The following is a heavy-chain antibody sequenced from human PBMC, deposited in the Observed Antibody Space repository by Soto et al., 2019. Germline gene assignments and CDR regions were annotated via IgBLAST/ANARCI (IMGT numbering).Heavy chain of an antibody. CDR2: IYPGDSDT. CDR1: GYRYTSYW. D-gene: IGHD3-22*01. J-gene: IGHJ3*02. V-gene: IGHV5-51*01. CDR3: ARRSVVVIHAFDI. Sequence: GESQKISCKGSGYRYTSYWIGWVRQMPGKGLEWMGIIYPGDSDTRYSPSFQGQVTISADKSISTAYLQWSSLKASDTAMYYCARRSVVVIHAFDIWGQGTMVTVSS.